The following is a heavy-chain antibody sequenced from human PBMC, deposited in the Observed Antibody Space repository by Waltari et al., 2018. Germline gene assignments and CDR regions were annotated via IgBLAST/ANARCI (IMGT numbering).Heavy chain of an antibody. CDR1: GFTFSSYA. V-gene: IGHV3-30*01. Sequence: QVQLVESGGGVVQPGRSLRLSCAASGFTFSSYAMHWVRQAPGKGPEWVAVISYDGSNKYYADSVKGRFTISRDNSKNTLYLQMNSLRAEDTAVYYCATEDGYNLYYFDYWGQGTLVTVSS. CDR2: ISYDGSNK. D-gene: IGHD1-1*01. CDR3: ATEDGYNLYYFDY. J-gene: IGHJ4*02.